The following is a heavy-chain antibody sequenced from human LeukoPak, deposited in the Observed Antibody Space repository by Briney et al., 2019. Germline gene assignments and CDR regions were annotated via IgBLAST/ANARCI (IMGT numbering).Heavy chain of an antibody. CDR1: GYTFTSYG. J-gene: IGHJ4*02. CDR2: IIPVFSDR. V-gene: IGHV1-69*05. Sequence: ASVKVSCKASGYTFTSYGISWVRQAPGQGLEWMGGIIPVFSDRRYAQNFQGRVTITTDESRSTAYMELSSLRSEDTAVYYCATVTLTTDGQNFDYWGQGTLVTVSS. CDR3: ATVTLTTDGQNFDY. D-gene: IGHD4-17*01.